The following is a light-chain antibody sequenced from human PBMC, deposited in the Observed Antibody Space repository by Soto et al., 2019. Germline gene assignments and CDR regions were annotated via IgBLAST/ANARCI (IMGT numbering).Light chain of an antibody. CDR3: QQTYSSPPFT. V-gene: IGKV1-39*01. J-gene: IGKJ2*01. Sequence: DIQMTQSPSSLSASVGDRVTITCRASLTIISYVNWYQQKPGKAPKLLIYAAYTLQSGVPSRFSGSGYGTDVTLTINSLQPEDFATYYCQQTYSSPPFTFGQGTKVEIK. CDR1: LTIISY. CDR2: AAY.